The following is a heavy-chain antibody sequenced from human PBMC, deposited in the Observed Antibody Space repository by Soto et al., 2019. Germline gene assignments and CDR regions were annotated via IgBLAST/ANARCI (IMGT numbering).Heavy chain of an antibody. Sequence: EVQLVESGGGLLQPGGSLRLSCAASGFTFSSYWMHWVRQVPGKGLVWVSRISSDGSTTTYADSVKGRFTISRDNAETNLCLQMNSLRAEDTAVYYCSRGLYTAFDYWGQGTLVTVSS. CDR1: GFTFSSYW. V-gene: IGHV3-74*01. CDR3: SRGLYTAFDY. CDR2: ISSDGSTT. J-gene: IGHJ4*02. D-gene: IGHD2-2*02.